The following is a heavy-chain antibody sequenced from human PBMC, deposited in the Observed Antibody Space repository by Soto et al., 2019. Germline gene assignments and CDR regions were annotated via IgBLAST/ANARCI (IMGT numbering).Heavy chain of an antibody. J-gene: IGHJ6*03. D-gene: IGHD2-2*01. Sequence: GASVKVSCKASGGTFSSYTISWVRQAPGQGLEWMGRIIPILGIANYAQKFQGRVTITADKSTSTAYMKLSSLRSEDTAVYYCASGVPAAPPSYYYYYYMDVWGKGTTVTVS. CDR2: IIPILGIA. V-gene: IGHV1-69*02. CDR3: ASGVPAAPPSYYYYYYMDV. CDR1: GGTFSSYT.